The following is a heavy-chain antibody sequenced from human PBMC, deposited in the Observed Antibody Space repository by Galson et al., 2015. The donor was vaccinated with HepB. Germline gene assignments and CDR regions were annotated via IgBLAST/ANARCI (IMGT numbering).Heavy chain of an antibody. V-gene: IGHV4-34*01. CDR2: INHSGST. D-gene: IGHD5-18*01. CDR3: AREPRYGLYYYYMDV. J-gene: IGHJ6*03. Sequence: SETLSLTCTVYGGSFSGYYWSWIRQPPGKGLEWIGEINHSGSTNYNPSLKSRVTISVDTSKNQFSLKLSSVTAADTAVYYCAREPRYGLYYYYMDVWGKGTTVTVSS. CDR1: GGSFSGYY.